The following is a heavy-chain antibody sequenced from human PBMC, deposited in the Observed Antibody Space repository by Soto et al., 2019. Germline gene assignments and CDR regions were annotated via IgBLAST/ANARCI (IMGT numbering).Heavy chain of an antibody. Sequence: SETLSLTCAVSGASIPNGGYSWSWIRQPAGKGLEWIGYISNRENTFYNPSFQSRLTLSIDRSKNQFSLTLASMTAADTAVYYCARGGGYDPFDYWGQGTLVTVSS. CDR3: ARGGGYDPFDY. CDR2: ISNRENT. D-gene: IGHD5-12*01. J-gene: IGHJ4*02. CDR1: GASIPNGGYS. V-gene: IGHV4-30-2*01.